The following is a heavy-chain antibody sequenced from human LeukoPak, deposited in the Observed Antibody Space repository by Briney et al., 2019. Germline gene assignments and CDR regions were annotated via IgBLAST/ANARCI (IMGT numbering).Heavy chain of an antibody. J-gene: IGHJ3*02. Sequence: GGSLRLSCAASGFTFSSYSMNWVRQAPGKRLEWVSYISGSGIKHYADSVKGRFTISRDNAKNSLYLQMNSLRVEDTAVYYCAREDTGVAFDIWGQGTTVTV. D-gene: IGHD2-8*01. CDR2: ISGSGIK. V-gene: IGHV3-48*04. CDR1: GFTFSSYS. CDR3: AREDTGVAFDI.